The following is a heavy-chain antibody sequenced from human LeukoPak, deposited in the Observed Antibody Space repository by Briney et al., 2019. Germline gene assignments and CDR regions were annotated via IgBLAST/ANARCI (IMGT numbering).Heavy chain of an antibody. J-gene: IGHJ4*02. CDR3: ARDSYTLIYDYVWGSYRYTRPNFDY. V-gene: IGHV3-30*04. CDR2: ISYDGSNK. D-gene: IGHD3-16*02. Sequence: GGSLRLSCAASGFTFSSYAMHWVRQAPGKGLGWVAVISYDGSNKYYADSVKGRFTISRDNSKNTLYLQMNSLRAEDTAVYYCARDSYTLIYDYVWGSYRYTRPNFDYWGQGTLVTVSS. CDR1: GFTFSSYA.